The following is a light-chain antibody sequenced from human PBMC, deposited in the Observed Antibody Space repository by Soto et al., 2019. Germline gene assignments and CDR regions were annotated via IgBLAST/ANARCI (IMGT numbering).Light chain of an antibody. CDR1: QNISSS. Sequence: DIQMTQSPSSLSASVGDRVTITCRSSQNISSSLNWYQKKPGKAPKLLIYASSRLQDGVPSRFSGSGSSTQFSLPISSLQPDDFATYYCQLSYNSPMFTFGQGTKLEIK. V-gene: IGKV1-39*01. J-gene: IGKJ2*01. CDR3: QLSYNSPMFT. CDR2: ASS.